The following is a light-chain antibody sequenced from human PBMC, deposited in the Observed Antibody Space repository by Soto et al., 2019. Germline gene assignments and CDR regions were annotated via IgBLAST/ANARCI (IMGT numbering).Light chain of an antibody. V-gene: IGLV2-14*01. Sequence: QSALTQPASVSGSPGQSIAISCTGSSSDVGGSKFVSWYQQHPGKAPKLVIFDVSSRPSGVSDRFSGSKSGNTASLTISGFQAEVEADYYCASLTTNSVLFGGGTKLTVL. CDR1: SSDVGGSKF. CDR3: ASLTTNSVL. J-gene: IGLJ2*01. CDR2: DVS.